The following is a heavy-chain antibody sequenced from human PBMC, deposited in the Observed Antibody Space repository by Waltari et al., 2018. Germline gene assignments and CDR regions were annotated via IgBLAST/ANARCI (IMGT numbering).Heavy chain of an antibody. J-gene: IGHJ4*02. CDR1: GGSFSGYY. Sequence: QVQLQQWGAGLLKPSETLSLTCAVYGGSFSGYYWSWIRQPPGKGLEWIGEINHSGSTNYNPSLKSRVTISVDTSKNSLYLQMNSLRAEDTAVYYCARDFTRGDSIFDYWGQGTLVTVSS. CDR3: ARDFTRGDSIFDY. CDR2: INHSGST. V-gene: IGHV4-34*01. D-gene: IGHD4-17*01.